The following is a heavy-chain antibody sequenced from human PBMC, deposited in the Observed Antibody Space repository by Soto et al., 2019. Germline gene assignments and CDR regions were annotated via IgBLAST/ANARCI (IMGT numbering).Heavy chain of an antibody. D-gene: IGHD2-8*01. V-gene: IGHV1-18*01. CDR1: GYGLARTG. CDR2: ISGYNGDT. Sequence: SAKPTCKECGYGLARTGSCWVQHAKRQGLEWMGWISGYNGDTNYAQKFQGRVTMTTDTSTTTAYMELRSLTSDDTAVYYCAKNGQPPYYYYGMDVWGQGTTVTVSS. CDR3: AKNGQPPYYYYGMDV. J-gene: IGHJ6*02.